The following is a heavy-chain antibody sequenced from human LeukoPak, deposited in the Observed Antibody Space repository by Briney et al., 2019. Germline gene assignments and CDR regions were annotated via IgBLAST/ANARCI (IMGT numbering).Heavy chain of an antibody. V-gene: IGHV4-39*01. CDR2: FSYSGNT. Sequence: PSETLSLTCTVSGGSISSTSYYWGWIRQPPGKGLEWIGSFSYSGNTYYNPSLKSRVTMSVDTSKNQFSLKLSSVTAADTAVYYCARRYGSGSSGTFDYWGQGTLVTVSS. J-gene: IGHJ4*02. D-gene: IGHD3-10*01. CDR3: ARRYGSGSSGTFDY. CDR1: GGSISSTSYY.